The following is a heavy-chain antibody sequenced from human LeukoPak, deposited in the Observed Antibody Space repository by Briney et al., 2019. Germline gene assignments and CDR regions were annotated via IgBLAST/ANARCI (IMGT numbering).Heavy chain of an antibody. Sequence: SETLSLTCTVSSGSISSLYWSWLRQPPGKGREWLGYIYYSGSNNYNPCLKSRVTISVDPSKIQFSLKLSSVTAADTAVYYCARDKAEVDVDTAMAGFDCWGEGTLVTVSP. CDR2: IYYSGSN. J-gene: IGHJ4*02. CDR1: SGSISSLY. V-gene: IGHV4-59*12. D-gene: IGHD5-18*01. CDR3: ARDKAEVDVDTAMAGFDC.